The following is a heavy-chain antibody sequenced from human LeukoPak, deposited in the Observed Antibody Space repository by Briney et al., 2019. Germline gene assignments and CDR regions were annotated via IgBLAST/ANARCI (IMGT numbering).Heavy chain of an antibody. Sequence: SETLSLTCTVSGGSISSYWWSWIRQPPGKGLEWIGYVFDSGSTNYNPSLKSRVTMSMDYSKNQFSLSVTSVTAADTAIYYCGKTDIYFNPIDYWGPGSLVTVSS. J-gene: IGHJ4*02. D-gene: IGHD3-9*01. CDR1: GGSISSYW. CDR2: VFDSGST. V-gene: IGHV4-59*12. CDR3: GKTDIYFNPIDY.